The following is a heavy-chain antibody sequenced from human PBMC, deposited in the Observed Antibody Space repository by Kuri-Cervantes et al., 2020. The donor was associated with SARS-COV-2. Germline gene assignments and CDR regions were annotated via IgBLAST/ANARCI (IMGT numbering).Heavy chain of an antibody. J-gene: IGHJ6*02. CDR3: ARDGPLVVPAAEVYYYYGMDV. D-gene: IGHD2-2*01. V-gene: IGHV1-18*01. CDR1: GYTLTELS. CDR2: ISAYNGNT. Sequence: ASVKVSCKVSGYTLTELSMHWVRQAPGKGLEWMGWISAYNGNTNYAQKLQGRVTMTTDTSTSTAYMELRSLRSDDTAVYYCARDGPLVVPAAEVYYYYGMDVCGQGTTVTVSS.